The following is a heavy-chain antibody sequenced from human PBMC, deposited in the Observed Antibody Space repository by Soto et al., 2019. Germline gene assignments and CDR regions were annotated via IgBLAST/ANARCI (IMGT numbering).Heavy chain of an antibody. CDR3: AHRPIARAGGAFDY. V-gene: IGHV2-5*02. Sequence: SGPTLVNPTQTLTLTCTFSGFSLSTSEVGVGWIRQPPGKALEWLAVIYWDDDKRYSPSLKSRLAITKDTSKNQVVLTMTNMDPVDTATYYCAHRPIARAGGAFDYWGQGTLVTVSS. J-gene: IGHJ4*02. D-gene: IGHD6-13*01. CDR2: IYWDDDK. CDR1: GFSLSTSEVG.